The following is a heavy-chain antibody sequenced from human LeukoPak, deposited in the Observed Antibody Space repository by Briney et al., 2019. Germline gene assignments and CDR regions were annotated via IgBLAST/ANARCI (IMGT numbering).Heavy chain of an antibody. CDR3: ARGGGGYSYGFGAFDI. CDR1: GGSISSYY. D-gene: IGHD5-18*01. CDR2: IYYSGST. Sequence: PSETLSLTCTVSGGSISSYYWSWIRQPPGKGLEWIGYIYYSGSTTYNPSLKSRVTISVDTSKNQFSLKLSSVTAADTAVYYCARGGGGYSYGFGAFDIWGQGTMVTVSS. V-gene: IGHV4-59*08. J-gene: IGHJ3*02.